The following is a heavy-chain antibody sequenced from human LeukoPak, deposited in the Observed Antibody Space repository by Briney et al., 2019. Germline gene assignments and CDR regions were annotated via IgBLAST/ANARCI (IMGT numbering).Heavy chain of an antibody. V-gene: IGHV4-34*01. CDR3: ATYYAGRGGSGY. CDR2: WTGYSGNT. D-gene: IGHD3-10*01. Sequence: SETLSLTCAVYGGSFSGYYWSWIRQPPGKGLEWIGQWTGYSGNTDYNPSLKSRATISLDTSKNQFSLRLNSVTTADTAVYFCATYYAGRGGSGYWGQGTLVTVSS. CDR1: GGSFSGYY. J-gene: IGHJ4*02.